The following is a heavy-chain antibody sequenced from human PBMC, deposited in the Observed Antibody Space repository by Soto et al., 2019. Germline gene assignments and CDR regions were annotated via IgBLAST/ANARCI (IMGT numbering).Heavy chain of an antibody. CDR2: ISSSSSYI. D-gene: IGHD3-3*01. V-gene: IGHV3-21*01. CDR1: GFTFSSYS. J-gene: IGHJ5*02. CDR3: AREVPSSRYDFWSGLRGNWFDP. Sequence: PGGSLRLSCAASGFTFSSYSMNWVRQAPGKGLEWVSSISSSSSYIYYADSVKGRFTISRDNAKNSLYLQMNSLRAEDTAVYYCAREVPSSRYDFWSGLRGNWFDPWGQGTLVTVSS.